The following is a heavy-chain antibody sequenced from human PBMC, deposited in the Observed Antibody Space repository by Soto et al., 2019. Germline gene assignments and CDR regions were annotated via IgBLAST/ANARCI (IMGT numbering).Heavy chain of an antibody. CDR2: IIPIFGTA. J-gene: IGHJ6*02. D-gene: IGHD3-22*01. CDR3: ARAKVHYDSSGYYSLKQHYYYYSMDV. V-gene: IGHV1-69*13. Sequence: GASVKVSCKASGGTFSSYAISWVRQAPGQGLEWMGGIIPIFGTANYAQKFQGRVTITADESTSTAYMELSSLRSEDTAVYYCARAKVHYDSSGYYSLKQHYYYYSMDVWGQGTTVTVSS. CDR1: GGTFSSYA.